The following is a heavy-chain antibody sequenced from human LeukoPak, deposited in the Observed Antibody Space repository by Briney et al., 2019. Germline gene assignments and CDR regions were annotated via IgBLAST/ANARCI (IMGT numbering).Heavy chain of an antibody. V-gene: IGHV3-53*01. CDR2: IYNGGGT. CDR3: ASGTTPSGYGDLEY. CDR1: GFSVSSNY. Sequence: GSLRLSCEVSGFSVSSNYMSWVRQAPGKGLEWVSVIYNGGGTYYAASVRGRSTISSDKSKNTVHLQINSLRADDTAIYYCASGTTPSGYGDLEYWGQGTLVTVSS. D-gene: IGHD5-18*01. J-gene: IGHJ4*02.